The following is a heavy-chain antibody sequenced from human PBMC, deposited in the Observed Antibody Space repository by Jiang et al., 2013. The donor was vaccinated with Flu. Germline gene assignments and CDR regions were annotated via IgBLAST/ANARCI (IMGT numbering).Heavy chain of an antibody. J-gene: IGHJ1*01. V-gene: IGHV1-18*01. CDR1: GYTFTSYG. CDR3: ALQIERPGYYDSSGYYHLQH. Sequence: SGAEVKKPGASVKVSCKASGYTFTSYGISWVRQAPGQGLEWMGWISAYNGNTNYAQKFQGRVTMTEDTSTDTAYMELSSLRSEDTAVYYCALQIERPGYYDSSGYYHLQHWGQGTLVTVSS. CDR2: ISAYNGNT. D-gene: IGHD3-22*01.